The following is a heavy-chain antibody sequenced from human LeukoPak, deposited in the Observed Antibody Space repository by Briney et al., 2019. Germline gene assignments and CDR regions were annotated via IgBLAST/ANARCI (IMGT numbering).Heavy chain of an antibody. J-gene: IGHJ6*03. CDR2: INPSGGST. Sequence: ASVKVSFKASGYTFTSYYMHWVRQAPGQGLEWVGIINPSGGSTSYAQKFQGRVTMTRDMSTSTVYMELSSLRSEDTAVYYCATRSVSSKGYYYYYMDVWGKGTTVTVSS. V-gene: IGHV1-46*01. CDR1: GYTFTSYY. D-gene: IGHD2-2*01. CDR3: ATRSVSSKGYYYYYMDV.